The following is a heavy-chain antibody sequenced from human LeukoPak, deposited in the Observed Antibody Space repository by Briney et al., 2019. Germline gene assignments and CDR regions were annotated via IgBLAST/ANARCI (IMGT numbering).Heavy chain of an antibody. CDR1: GGSFSGYY. D-gene: IGHD2-2*01. CDR2: INHSGST. V-gene: IGHV4-34*01. J-gene: IGHJ4*02. Sequence: SETLSLTCAVYGGSFSGYYWSWIRQPPGKGLEWIGEINHSGSTNYNPSLKSRVTISVDTSKNQFSLKLSSVTAADTAVYYCARHRIPVPAAIDFDYWGQGTLVTVSS. CDR3: ARHRIPVPAAIDFDY.